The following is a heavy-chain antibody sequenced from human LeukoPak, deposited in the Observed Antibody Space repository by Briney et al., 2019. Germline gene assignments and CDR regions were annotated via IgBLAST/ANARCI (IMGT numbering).Heavy chain of an antibody. V-gene: IGHV3-21*01. CDR1: GFTFNSYS. CDR2: ISSGSSYI. CDR3: ARHDSSGSPFDY. J-gene: IGHJ4*02. Sequence: GGSLRLSCAASGFTFNSYSMNWVRQAPGKGLEWVSCISSGSSYIYYADSVKGRFTISRDNAKNSPYLQMNSLRAEDTAVYYCARHDSSGSPFDYWGQGTLVSVSS. D-gene: IGHD3-22*01.